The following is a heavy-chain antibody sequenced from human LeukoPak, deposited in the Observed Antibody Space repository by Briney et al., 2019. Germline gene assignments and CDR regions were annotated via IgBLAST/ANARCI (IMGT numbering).Heavy chain of an antibody. Sequence: GASVKVSCKASGYTFTSYGISWVRQAPGQGLEWMGWISAYNGNTNYAQKLQGRVTMTTDTSTSTAYMELRGLKSDDTAVYYCARDLGVGGYCSSTSCSWFDPWGQGTLVTVSS. CDR1: GYTFTSYG. CDR2: ISAYNGNT. CDR3: ARDLGVGGYCSSTSCSWFDP. D-gene: IGHD2-2*01. V-gene: IGHV1-18*04. J-gene: IGHJ5*02.